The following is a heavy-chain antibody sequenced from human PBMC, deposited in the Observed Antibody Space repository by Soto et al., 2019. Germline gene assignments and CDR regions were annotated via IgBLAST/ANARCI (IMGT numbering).Heavy chain of an antibody. Sequence: ASVKVSCKASGYTFTSYAMHWVRQAPGQRLEWMGWINAGNGNTKYSQKFQGRVTITRDTSASTAYMELSSLRSEDTAVYYCARAPIAAAGYFDYWGQGTLVTVSS. CDR3: ARAPIAAAGYFDY. CDR1: GYTFTSYA. D-gene: IGHD6-13*01. J-gene: IGHJ4*02. CDR2: INAGNGNT. V-gene: IGHV1-3*01.